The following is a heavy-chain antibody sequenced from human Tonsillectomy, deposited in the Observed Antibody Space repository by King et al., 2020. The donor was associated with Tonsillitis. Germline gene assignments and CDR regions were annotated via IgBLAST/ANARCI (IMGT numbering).Heavy chain of an antibody. CDR2: IYASVST. CDR1: GGSINSGPYH. D-gene: IGHD4-17*01. CDR3: AREDYGDFPY. Sequence: VQLQESGPGLVKPSQTLSLTCTVSGGSINSGPYHWTWIRQPAGKGLEWIGRIYASVSTSSNPSFKNRVSISVDTSKNQFSLDLSSMTAADTAVYFCAREDYGDFPYWGQGTLVTVSS. V-gene: IGHV4-61*02. J-gene: IGHJ4*02.